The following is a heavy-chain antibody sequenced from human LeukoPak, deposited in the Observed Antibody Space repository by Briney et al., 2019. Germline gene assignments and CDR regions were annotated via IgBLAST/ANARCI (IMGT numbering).Heavy chain of an antibody. D-gene: IGHD1-26*01. CDR3: ASVLSGVTYWYFDY. Sequence: SETLSLTCAVYGGSFSGYYWSWLRQPPGRGLEWIGEINHSGSTNYNPSLKSRVTISVDTSKNQFSLKLSSVTAADTAVYYCASVLSGVTYWYFDYWGQGTLVTVSS. J-gene: IGHJ4*02. CDR2: INHSGST. CDR1: GGSFSGYY. V-gene: IGHV4-34*01.